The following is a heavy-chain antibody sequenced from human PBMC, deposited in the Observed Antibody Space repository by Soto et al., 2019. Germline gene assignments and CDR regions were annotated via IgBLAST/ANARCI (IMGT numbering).Heavy chain of an antibody. CDR2: IYYSGST. Sequence: SETLSLTCTVSGGSISRGGYYWSWIRRHPGKGLEWIGYIYYSGSTYYNPSLKSRVTISVDTSKNQFSLKLSSVTAADTAVYYCARSGSSWYERLDYYGMDVWGQGTTVTVSS. CDR3: ARSGSSWYERLDYYGMDV. D-gene: IGHD6-13*01. CDR1: GGSISRGGYY. J-gene: IGHJ6*02. V-gene: IGHV4-31*03.